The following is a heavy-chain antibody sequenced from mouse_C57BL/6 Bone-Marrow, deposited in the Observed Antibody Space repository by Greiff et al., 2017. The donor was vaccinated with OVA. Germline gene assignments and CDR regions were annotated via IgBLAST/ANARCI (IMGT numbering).Heavy chain of an antibody. V-gene: IGHV1-52*01. J-gene: IGHJ1*03. Sequence: VQLQQSGAELVRPGSSVKLSCKASGYTFTSYWMHWVKQRPIQGLEWIGNIDPSDSETHYNQKFKDKATLTVDKSSSTAYMQLSSLTSEDSAVYYCARAGSSYGWYFDVWGTGTTVTVSS. CDR1: GYTFTSYW. CDR2: IDPSDSET. D-gene: IGHD1-1*01. CDR3: ARAGSSYGWYFDV.